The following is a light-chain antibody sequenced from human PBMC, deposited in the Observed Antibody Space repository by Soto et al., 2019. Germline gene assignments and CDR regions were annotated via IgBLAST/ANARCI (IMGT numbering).Light chain of an antibody. V-gene: IGLV2-14*01. CDR1: SSDIGAFNY. J-gene: IGLJ1*01. CDR3: TSYTRSNIYV. CDR2: EVN. Sequence: QSVLTQPASVSGSPGQSITISGTGSSSDIGAFNYVSWYRNHPGKAPKLMIYEVNKRPSGVSNRFSGSKSDNTASLTISGLQAEDEADYYCTSYTRSNIYVFGPGTKLTVL.